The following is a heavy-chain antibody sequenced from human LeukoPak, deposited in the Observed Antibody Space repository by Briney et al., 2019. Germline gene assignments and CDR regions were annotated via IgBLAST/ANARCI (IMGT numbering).Heavy chain of an antibody. CDR3: AKDAMATMTYFDY. D-gene: IGHD5-12*01. V-gene: IGHV3-23*01. Sequence: GGSLRLSCATSGFTFNSYAMSWVRQAPGKGLEWVSGLSGSGGDTDYADSVKGRSTISRDNSRNTLYLQMNSLRSEDTAVYYCAKDAMATMTYFDYWGQGSLVTVSS. J-gene: IGHJ4*02. CDR2: LSGSGGDT. CDR1: GFTFNSYA.